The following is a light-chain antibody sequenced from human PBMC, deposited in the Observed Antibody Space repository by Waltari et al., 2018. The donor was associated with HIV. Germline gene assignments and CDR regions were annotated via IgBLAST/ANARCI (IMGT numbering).Light chain of an antibody. V-gene: IGLV3-10*01. CDR1: LPYKY. J-gene: IGLJ2*01. Sequence: SYELPQPPSVSVSPGQTARITSSGVLPYKYPFWYQQKSGQAPVLVFYEAYKRHSGMPVIFSGSRSDGMVILTISGSQAEEEGYYYFYSTDSNGLAVFGGRTKQTVL. CDR3: YSTDSNGLAV. CDR2: EAY.